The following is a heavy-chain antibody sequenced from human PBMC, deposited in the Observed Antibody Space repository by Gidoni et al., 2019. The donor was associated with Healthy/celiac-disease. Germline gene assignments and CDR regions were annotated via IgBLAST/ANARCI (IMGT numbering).Heavy chain of an antibody. D-gene: IGHD3-3*01. Sequence: EVQLVESGGGLVQPGGSLRLSCAASGFTFSSYWMSWVRQAPGKGLEWVANIKQDGSEKYYVDSVKGRFTISRDNAKNSLYLQMNSLRAEDTAVYYCARQNYDFWSGHRGFDYWGQGTLVTVSS. CDR1: GFTFSSYW. CDR3: ARQNYDFWSGHRGFDY. CDR2: IKQDGSEK. V-gene: IGHV3-7*03. J-gene: IGHJ4*02.